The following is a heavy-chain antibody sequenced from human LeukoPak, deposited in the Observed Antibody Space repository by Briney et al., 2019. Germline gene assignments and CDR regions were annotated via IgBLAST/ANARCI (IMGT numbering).Heavy chain of an antibody. CDR3: ARVGVVVPAGWLGP. D-gene: IGHD2-2*01. CDR2: INAYNGNT. V-gene: IGHV1-18*01. CDR1: GFTFTAFG. Sequence: ASVKVSCKASGFTFTAFGISWVRQAPGQGLEWMGWINAYNGNTHYAQTLQGRVTMTTDTSTSTAYMDLRSIRSDDTAVYYCARVGVVVPAGWLGPWGQGTLVTVSS. J-gene: IGHJ5*02.